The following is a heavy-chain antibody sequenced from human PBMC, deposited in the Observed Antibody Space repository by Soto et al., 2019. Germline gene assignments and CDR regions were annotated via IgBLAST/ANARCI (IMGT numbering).Heavy chain of an antibody. J-gene: IGHJ4*02. CDR2: INHSGST. CDR3: ARARIFPLMITFGGAHFDY. V-gene: IGHV4-34*01. D-gene: IGHD3-16*01. Sequence: SETLSLTCAFFGGSFRGYYWSLIRPPPGKGLEWIGEINHSGSTNYNPSLKSRVTISVDTSKNQFSLKLSSVTAADTAVHYCARARIFPLMITFGGAHFDYWGQGTLVTVSS. CDR1: GGSFRGYY.